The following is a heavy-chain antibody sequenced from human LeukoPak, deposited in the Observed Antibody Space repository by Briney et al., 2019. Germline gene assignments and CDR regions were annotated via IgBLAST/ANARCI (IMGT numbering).Heavy chain of an antibody. D-gene: IGHD5-24*01. Sequence: GGSLRLSCAASGFTFSNAWMSWVRQAPGKGLEWVCRIKSKTDGGTADYAAHVKGRFTISRDDSKNTLYLQMNSLKTEDTAVYYCTTVDGSLAEYLQHWGQGTLVTVSS. J-gene: IGHJ1*01. CDR1: GFTFSNAW. CDR2: IKSKTDGGTA. V-gene: IGHV3-15*01. CDR3: TTVDGSLAEYLQH.